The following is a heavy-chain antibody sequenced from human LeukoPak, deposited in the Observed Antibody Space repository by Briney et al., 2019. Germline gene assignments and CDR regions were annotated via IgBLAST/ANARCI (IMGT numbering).Heavy chain of an antibody. D-gene: IGHD1-26*01. V-gene: IGHV3-7*01. Sequence: GGSLRLSCAASGFTFSSYWMSWVRQAPGKGPEWVANIKDDAGQKYYVDSVKGRFTISRDNAKNSLYLQMNSLRVEDTAVYYCAREIPGGANHLDYWGQGTLVTVSS. CDR1: GFTFSSYW. J-gene: IGHJ4*02. CDR3: AREIPGGANHLDY. CDR2: IKDDAGQK.